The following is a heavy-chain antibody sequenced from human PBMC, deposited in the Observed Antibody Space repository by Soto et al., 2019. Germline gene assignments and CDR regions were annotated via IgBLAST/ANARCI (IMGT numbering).Heavy chain of an antibody. CDR1: GFTFGDYA. J-gene: IGHJ3*01. V-gene: IGHV3-9*01. CDR2: ISWNSGSI. D-gene: IGHD3-10*01. Sequence: GGSLRLSCAASGFTFGDYAMQWVRQAPGKGLEWVSAISWNSGSIDYADSVKGRFTISRDNAKNSLYLQMNSLRAEDTAVYYCGTDQWGGAFDLWGRGTTVTVSS. CDR3: GTDQWGGAFDL.